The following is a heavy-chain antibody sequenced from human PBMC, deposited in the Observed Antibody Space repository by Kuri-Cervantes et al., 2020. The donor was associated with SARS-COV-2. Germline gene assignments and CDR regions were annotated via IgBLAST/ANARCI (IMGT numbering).Heavy chain of an antibody. CDR1: GFTFSSYR. CDR3: ARAGITGTSFYFDS. V-gene: IGHV3-74*01. D-gene: IGHD1-7*01. CDR2: INSDGSST. J-gene: IGHJ4*02. Sequence: GESLKISCAASGFTFSSYRMHWVRQAPGKGLVWVSLINSDGSSTNYADSVKGRFTISRDNAKNTLYLQMDSLRAEDTAVYCCARAGITGTSFYFDSWGQGTLVTVSS.